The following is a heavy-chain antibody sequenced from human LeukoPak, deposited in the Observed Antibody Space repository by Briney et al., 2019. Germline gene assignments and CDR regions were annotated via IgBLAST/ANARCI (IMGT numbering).Heavy chain of an antibody. CDR2: IKSKTDGGTT. J-gene: IGHJ6*03. CDR3: TTASDCSSTSCYYYYYYMDV. V-gene: IGHV3-15*01. D-gene: IGHD2-2*01. CDR1: GFTFSNAW. Sequence: PGGSLRLSCAASGFTFSNAWMSWVRQAPGKGLEWVGRIKSKTDGGTTDYAAPVKGRFTISRDDSKNTLYLQMNRLKTEDTAVYYCTTASDCSSTSCYYYYYYMDVWGKGTTVTISS.